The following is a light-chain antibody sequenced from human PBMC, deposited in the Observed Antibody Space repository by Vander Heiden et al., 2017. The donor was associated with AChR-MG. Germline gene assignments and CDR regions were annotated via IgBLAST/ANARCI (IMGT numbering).Light chain of an antibody. CDR3: CSYTSTSTLV. V-gene: IGLV2-14*03. J-gene: IGLJ2*01. Sequence: QSALTQPASVSGSPGQSITIPCTGTGRDVGGYNAYSWYQQHPGKVPKLMIYDVRNLPSGISDRFSGSKSGNTASLTISGLQTDDEADYYCCSYTSTSTLVFGGGTRLTVL. CDR1: GRDVGGYNA. CDR2: DVR.